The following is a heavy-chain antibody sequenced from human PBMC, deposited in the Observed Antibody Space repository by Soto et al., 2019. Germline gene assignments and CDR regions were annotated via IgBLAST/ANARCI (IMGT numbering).Heavy chain of an antibody. CDR2: IYYSGST. D-gene: IGHD2-15*01. V-gene: IGHV4-39*01. J-gene: IGHJ4*02. CDR3: ARRDCRGGSCPDY. CDR1: GGSISSSSYY. Sequence: QLQLQESGPGLVKPSETLSLTCTVSGGSISSSSYYWGWIRQPPGKGLEWIGSIYYSGSTYYNPSLKSRVTITVDTSKNDCSLKLSSVTAADTAVYYCARRDCRGGSCPDYWGQGTLVTVSS.